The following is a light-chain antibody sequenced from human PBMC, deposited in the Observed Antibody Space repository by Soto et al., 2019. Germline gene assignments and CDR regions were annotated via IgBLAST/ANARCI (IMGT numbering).Light chain of an antibody. CDR1: QNINRW. V-gene: IGKV1-5*03. CDR2: KAY. J-gene: IGKJ4*01. CDR3: LQYNVYPLT. Sequence: DIQMTQSPSTLSASVGDTVTITCRASQNINRWLAWYQQRPGKAPNLLIHKAYSLEGGVPSRFSGSSSGTEFTLTISSLQPDDIATYFCLQYNVYPLTFGGGTKVEI.